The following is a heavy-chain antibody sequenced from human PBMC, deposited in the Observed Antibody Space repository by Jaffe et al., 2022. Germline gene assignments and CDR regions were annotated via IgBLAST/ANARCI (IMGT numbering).Heavy chain of an antibody. CDR2: INTDGSDT. D-gene: IGHD3-16*01. CDR1: GFSFSDYW. J-gene: IGHJ5*01. V-gene: IGHV3-74*01. CDR3: VRNGGWSRFDF. Sequence: EVHLVESGGGLVQPGGSLRLSCAASGFSFSDYWMDWVRQAPGKGLVWVSLINTDGSDTNYADSVRGRFTISRDNTKNTMYLQMNGLRAEDTAVYYCVRNGGWSRFDFWGQGTPVTVSP.